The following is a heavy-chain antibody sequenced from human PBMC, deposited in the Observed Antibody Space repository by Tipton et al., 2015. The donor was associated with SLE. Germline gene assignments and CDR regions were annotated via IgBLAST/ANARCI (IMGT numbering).Heavy chain of an antibody. Sequence: TLSLTCTVSDGPFSNSAYFWAWLRQPPGMGLEWIGSIYHGGTTYYNPSLRSRVTVSADTSKNQFSLTVNSVTAADTASYYCARRGLLVVPPWGQGTLVTVSS. J-gene: IGHJ5*02. CDR3: ARRGLLVVPP. CDR1: DGPFSNSAYF. V-gene: IGHV4-39*07. D-gene: IGHD2-2*01. CDR2: IYHGGTT.